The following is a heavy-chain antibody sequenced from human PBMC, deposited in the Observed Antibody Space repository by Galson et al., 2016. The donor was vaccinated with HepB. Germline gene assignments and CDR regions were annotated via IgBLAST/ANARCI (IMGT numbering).Heavy chain of an antibody. CDR1: GFTFNDYT. Sequence: SLRLSCAASGFTFNDYTMNWVRQAPGKGLEWVSSISGSSGFTSYAAPVKGRFTISRDNAKNSLSLQMNSLRAEDTAVSYCARDGTYYYDSGGYYYLGLSYYYGMDVWGQGTTVTVSS. CDR3: ARDGTYYYDSGGYYYLGLSYYYGMDV. V-gene: IGHV3-21*06. J-gene: IGHJ6*02. CDR2: ISGSSGFT. D-gene: IGHD3-22*01.